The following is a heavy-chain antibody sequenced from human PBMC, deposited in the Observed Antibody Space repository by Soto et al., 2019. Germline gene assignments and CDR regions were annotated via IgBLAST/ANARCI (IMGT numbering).Heavy chain of an antibody. V-gene: IGHV1-18*01. J-gene: IGHJ4*02. Sequence: QVQLVQSGAEVKKPGASVKVSCKASGYAFTSYGISWVRQAPGQGLEWMGWISAYNGDTNYAQNLQGRVTMTTDTSTTTAYMELRSLRSDDSAVYYCARDGVDCISTSCYAGGYFDSWGQGTLVTVSS. CDR3: ARDGVDCISTSCYAGGYFDS. D-gene: IGHD2-2*01. CDR1: GYAFTSYG. CDR2: ISAYNGDT.